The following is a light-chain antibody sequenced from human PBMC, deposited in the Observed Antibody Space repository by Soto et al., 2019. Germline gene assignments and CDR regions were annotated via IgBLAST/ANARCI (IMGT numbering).Light chain of an antibody. CDR2: AAS. V-gene: IGKV1-39*01. CDR1: QSISSY. J-gene: IGKJ2*01. CDR3: QQSYSTLMYT. Sequence: DIQMTQSPSSLSASVGDSVIITCRASQSISSYLNWYQQKPGRAPKLLISAASSLQSGVPPRFTGSGSGTDFTLTISTLQPEDFATYYCQQSYSTLMYTFGQGTKVDIK.